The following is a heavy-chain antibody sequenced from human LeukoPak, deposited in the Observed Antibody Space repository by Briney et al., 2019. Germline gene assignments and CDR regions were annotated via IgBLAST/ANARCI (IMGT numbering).Heavy chain of an antibody. V-gene: IGHV1-2*02. CDR2: INPNSGGT. Sequence: ASVKVSCKASGYTFTAYYMHWVRQAPGQGLEWMGWINPNSGGTNYAQKFQGRVTITRDTSISTAYMELSRLTSDDTAVYYCSRDGDGYINFDYWGQGTLVTVSS. J-gene: IGHJ4*02. CDR3: SRDGDGYINFDY. CDR1: GYTFTAYY. D-gene: IGHD5-24*01.